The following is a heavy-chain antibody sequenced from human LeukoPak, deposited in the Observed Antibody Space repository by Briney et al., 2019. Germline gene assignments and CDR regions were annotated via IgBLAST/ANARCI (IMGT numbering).Heavy chain of an antibody. CDR1: GFTFSDYD. J-gene: IGHJ4*02. CDR2: IGTAGDT. D-gene: IGHD1-1*01. CDR3: VRVAKERVGGVYYFDY. Sequence: PGGSLRLSCAASGFTFSDYDMHWVRQATGKGLEWVSAIGTAGDTYYTGSVKGRFTISRENAKNSLYLQMNSLRAGDTAVYYCVRVAKERVGGVYYFDYWGQGTRVSVSS. V-gene: IGHV3-13*01.